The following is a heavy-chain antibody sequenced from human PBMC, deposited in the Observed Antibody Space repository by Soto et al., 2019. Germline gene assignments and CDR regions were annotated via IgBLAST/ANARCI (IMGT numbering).Heavy chain of an antibody. J-gene: IGHJ4*02. CDR3: AREGGSFLTPGYYFDY. D-gene: IGHD3-10*01. CDR2: IIPIFGTA. CDR1: GGTFSSYA. V-gene: IGHV1-69*13. Sequence: GSSVNVSCKASGGTFSSYAISWVRQAPGQGLEWMGGIIPIFGTANYAQKFQGRVTITADESTSTAYMELSSLRSEDTAVYYCAREGGSFLTPGYYFDYWGQGTLVTVSS.